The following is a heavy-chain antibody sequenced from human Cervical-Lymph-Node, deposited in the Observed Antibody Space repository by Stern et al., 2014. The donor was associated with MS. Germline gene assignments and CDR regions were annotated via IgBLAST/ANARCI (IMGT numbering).Heavy chain of an antibody. J-gene: IGHJ6*02. CDR2: ISHDGSNK. Sequence: VPLVESGGGVVPPGRSLRLSCADSGSTFSKSAMHWVRQAPGKGLEWVAVISHDGSNKQYGDSVKGRLAISRDNSRNTLSLEIYSLRAEDTAVYYCVRTESFYYYDGMDVWGHGTTVIVSS. V-gene: IGHV3-30*09. CDR1: GSTFSKSA. CDR3: VRTESFYYYDGMDV.